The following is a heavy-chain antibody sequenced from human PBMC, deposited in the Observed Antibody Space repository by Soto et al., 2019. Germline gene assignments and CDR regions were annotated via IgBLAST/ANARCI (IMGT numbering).Heavy chain of an antibody. CDR3: ASLNFDILTGYYAFDL. V-gene: IGHV4-59*08. J-gene: IGHJ3*01. D-gene: IGHD3-9*01. Sequence: SETLSLTCTVSGGSISGYYWSWFRQSPEKGLEYIGYISYSGSTNYNPSLKSRVTTSLDTSKNQFSLKLSSVTAADTAIYYCASLNFDILTGYYAFDLWGQGTMVT. CDR2: ISYSGST. CDR1: GGSISGYY.